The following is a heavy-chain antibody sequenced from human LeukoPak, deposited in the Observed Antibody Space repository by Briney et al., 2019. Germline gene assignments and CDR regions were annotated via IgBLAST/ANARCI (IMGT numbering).Heavy chain of an antibody. CDR2: ISYDGSNK. J-gene: IGHJ4*02. CDR1: GFTFSSYA. D-gene: IGHD6-19*01. CDR3: ARESSGWYYFDY. Sequence: GRSLRLSCAASGFTFSSYAMHWVRQAPGKGLEWVAVISYDGSNKYYADSVKGRFTVSRDNSKNTLYLQMNSLRAEDTAVYYCARESSGWYYFDYWGQGTLVTVSS. V-gene: IGHV3-30-3*01.